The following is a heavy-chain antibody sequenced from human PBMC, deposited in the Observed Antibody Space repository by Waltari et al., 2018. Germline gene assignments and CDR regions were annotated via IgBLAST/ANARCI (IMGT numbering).Heavy chain of an antibody. CDR2: ISAYNGNT. CDR3: AREGAGVVVPAAMPGFNRFDWFDP. J-gene: IGHJ5*02. V-gene: IGHV1-18*01. Sequence: QVQLVQSGAEVKKPGASVKVSCKASGYTFPRYGISWVRQAPGQGLQWMGWISAYNGNTNYAQKLQGRVTMTTDTTTSTAYMELRSLRSDDTAVYYCAREGAGVVVPAAMPGFNRFDWFDPWGQGTLVTVSS. CDR1: GYTFPRYG. D-gene: IGHD2-2*01.